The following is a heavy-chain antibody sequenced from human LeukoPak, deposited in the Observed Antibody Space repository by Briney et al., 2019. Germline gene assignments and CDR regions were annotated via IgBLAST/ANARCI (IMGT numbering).Heavy chain of an antibody. Sequence: KTSETLSLTCAVYGGSFSGYYWSWIRQPPGKGPEWIGEINHSGSTNYNPSLKSRVTISVDTSKNQFSLKLSSVTAADTAVYYCARLQRRSGRPYIVVVGMDVWGKGTTVTISS. CDR1: GGSFSGYY. CDR2: INHSGST. J-gene: IGHJ6*04. V-gene: IGHV4-34*01. CDR3: ARLQRRSGRPYIVVVGMDV. D-gene: IGHD2-2*01.